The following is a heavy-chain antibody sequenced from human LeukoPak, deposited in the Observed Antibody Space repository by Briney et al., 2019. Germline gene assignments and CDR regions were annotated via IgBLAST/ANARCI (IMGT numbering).Heavy chain of an antibody. J-gene: IGHJ4*02. V-gene: IGHV3-21*01. CDR2: ISSNNGYI. CDR1: GFSFSSYR. Sequence: GGSLRLSCAASGFSFSSYRMNWVRQAPGKGLEWVASISSNNGYIYYADSVKGRFTISRDNGENSLHLKMNSLRAEDAAVYYCARDLGTRKSIAFADWGQGTLATVSS. D-gene: IGHD6-6*01. CDR3: ARDLGTRKSIAFAD.